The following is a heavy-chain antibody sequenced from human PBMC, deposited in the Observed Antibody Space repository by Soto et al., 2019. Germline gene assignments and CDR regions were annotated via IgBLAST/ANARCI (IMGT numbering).Heavy chain of an antibody. CDR1: GGSISSSSYY. D-gene: IGHD3-3*01. CDR3: ARHGDNDFWRGYYPAYYYYYGMDV. V-gene: IGHV4-39*01. CDR2: IYYSGGT. J-gene: IGHJ6*02. Sequence: QLQLQESGPGLVKPSETLSLTCTVSGGSISSSSYYWGWIRQPPGKGLEWIGSIYYSGGTYYNPSRKSRATLSVDTSKNQYPLKRSSVTAAGTAGYYCARHGDNDFWRGYYPAYYYYYGMDVWGQGTTVTVSS.